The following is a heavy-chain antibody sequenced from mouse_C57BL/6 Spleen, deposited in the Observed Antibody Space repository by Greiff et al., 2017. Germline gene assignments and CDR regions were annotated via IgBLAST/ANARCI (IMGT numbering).Heavy chain of an antibody. CDR2: IDPSDSET. V-gene: IGHV1-52*01. J-gene: IGHJ2*01. D-gene: IGHD1-1*01. CDR1: GYTFTSYW. Sequence: QVQLQQSGAELVRPGSSVKLSCKASGYTFTSYWMHWVKQRPIQGLEWIGNIDPSDSETHYNQKFKDKATLTVDKSSSTAYMQLSSLTSEDSAVYYGARGFITTVVAINYFDYWGQGTTLTVSS. CDR3: ARGFITTVVAINYFDY.